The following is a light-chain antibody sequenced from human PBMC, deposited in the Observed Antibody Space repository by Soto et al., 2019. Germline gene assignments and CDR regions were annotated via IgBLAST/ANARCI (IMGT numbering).Light chain of an antibody. Sequence: EIVLTQSPGTLSLSPGERATLSCRASQTLSSSYLAWYQHKPGQAPRLLIYGASSRATGIPDRFSGSGSGTDFTLTISRLEPEDFAVYYCQQYGSSPLTFGGGTKVDIK. CDR3: QQYGSSPLT. CDR1: QTLSSSY. CDR2: GAS. V-gene: IGKV3-20*01. J-gene: IGKJ4*01.